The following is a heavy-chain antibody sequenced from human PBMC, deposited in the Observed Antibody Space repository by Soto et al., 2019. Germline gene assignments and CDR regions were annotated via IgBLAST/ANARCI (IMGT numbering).Heavy chain of an antibody. CDR2: ISAYNGNT. Sequence: GTSVKLSCKASGYTFTNYGISWVRQAPGQGLEWMGWISAYNGNTKYAQKLQGRVTMTTDTSTSTAYMELRSLRSDDTAVYYCARDRGVGADYWGQGTLVTAPQ. D-gene: IGHD1-26*01. V-gene: IGHV1-18*01. J-gene: IGHJ4*02. CDR1: GYTFTNYG. CDR3: ARDRGVGADY.